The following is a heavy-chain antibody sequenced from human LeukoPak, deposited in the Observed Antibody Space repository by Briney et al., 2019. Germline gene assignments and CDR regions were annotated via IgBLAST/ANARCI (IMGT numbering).Heavy chain of an antibody. CDR2: IRSSGSNM. V-gene: IGHV3-48*03. CDR1: GFTFRSYE. D-gene: IGHD1-26*01. CDR3: ARDGLSGDQAFDAFDI. Sequence: GGSLRLSCAASGFTFRSYEMSWVRQAPGKGLEWIAYIRSSGSNMYYADSVGGRFSISRDNAKDSLYLQMNSLRAEDTAIYYCARDGLSGDQAFDAFDIWGQGTMVTVSS. J-gene: IGHJ3*02.